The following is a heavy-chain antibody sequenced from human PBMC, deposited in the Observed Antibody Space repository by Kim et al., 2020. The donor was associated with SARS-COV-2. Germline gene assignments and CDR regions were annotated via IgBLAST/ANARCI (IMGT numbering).Heavy chain of an antibody. V-gene: IGHV4-31*03. CDR3: ARQQGQGVVVAALDY. J-gene: IGHJ4*02. Sequence: SETLSLTCTVSGGSISSGGYYWSWIRQHPGKGLEWIGYIYYSGSTYYNPSLKSRVTISVDTSKNQFSLKLSSVTAADTAVYYCARQQGQGVVVAALDYWGQGTLVTVSS. D-gene: IGHD2-15*01. CDR2: IYYSGST. CDR1: GGSISSGGYY.